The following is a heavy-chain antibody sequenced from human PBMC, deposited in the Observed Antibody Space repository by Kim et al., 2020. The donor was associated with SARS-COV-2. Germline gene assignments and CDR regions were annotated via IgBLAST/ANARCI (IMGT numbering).Heavy chain of an antibody. CDR2: INAGNGNT. CDR3: ARDRGRSAFHMTQRPDAFDI. D-gene: IGHD3-10*01. Sequence: ASVKVSCKASGYTFTSYAMHWVRQAPGQRLEWMGWINAGNGNTKYSQKFQGRVTITRDTSASTAYMELSSLRSEDTAVYYCARDRGRSAFHMTQRPDAFDIWGQGTMVTVSS. J-gene: IGHJ3*02. CDR1: GYTFTSYA. V-gene: IGHV1-3*01.